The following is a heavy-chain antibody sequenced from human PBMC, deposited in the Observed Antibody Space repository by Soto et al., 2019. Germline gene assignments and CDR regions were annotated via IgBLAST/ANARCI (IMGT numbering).Heavy chain of an antibody. CDR2: IYSDGTT. CDR3: ASTKAFDS. Sequence: EVQVVESGGGLVQPGGSLRLSCAASGFTVSSSYMSWVRQAPGKGLEWVSLIYSDGTTYYADSVKGRFTISRDNSNNTLYLHMNTLRAEDRAVYYCASTKAFDSWGQGTLVTVSS. J-gene: IGHJ4*02. D-gene: IGHD2-8*01. V-gene: IGHV3-66*01. CDR1: GFTVSSSY.